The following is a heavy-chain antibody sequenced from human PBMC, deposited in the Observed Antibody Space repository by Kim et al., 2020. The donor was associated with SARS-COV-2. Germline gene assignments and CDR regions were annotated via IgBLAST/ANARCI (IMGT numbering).Heavy chain of an antibody. Sequence: SETLSLTCTVSGGSISSSSYYWGWIRQPPGKGLEGIGSINYSGSTYYNPSLKSRVTISVDTSKNQFSLKLSSVTAADTAVYYCARWVGATSYYYYYGMDVWGQGTTVTVSS. D-gene: IGHD1-26*01. CDR2: INYSGST. CDR3: ARWVGATSYYYYYGMDV. CDR1: GGSISSSSYY. V-gene: IGHV4-39*01. J-gene: IGHJ6*02.